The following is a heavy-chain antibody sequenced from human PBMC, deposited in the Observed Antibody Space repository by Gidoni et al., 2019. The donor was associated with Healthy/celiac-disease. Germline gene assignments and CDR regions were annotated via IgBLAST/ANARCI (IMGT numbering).Heavy chain of an antibody. D-gene: IGHD6-19*01. CDR1: GFTFSSYE. CDR2: ISSSGSTI. J-gene: IGHJ4*02. Sequence: EVQLVESGGGLVQPGGSLRLSCAASGFTFSSYEMNWVSQAPGKGMEWVSYISSSGSTIYYADSVKGRFTISRDNAKNSLYLQMNSLRAEDTAVYYCAREGVAGTNYWGQGTLVTVSS. CDR3: AREGVAGTNY. V-gene: IGHV3-48*03.